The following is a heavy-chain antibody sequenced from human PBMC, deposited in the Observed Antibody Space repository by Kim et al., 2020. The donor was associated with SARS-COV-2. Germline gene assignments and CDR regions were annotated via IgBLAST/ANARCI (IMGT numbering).Heavy chain of an antibody. V-gene: IGHV1-69*04. CDR2: IIPILGIA. CDR1: GGTFSSYA. CDR3: ARAGGDGYNSGYFDY. D-gene: IGHD5-12*01. Sequence: SVKVSCKASGGTFSSYAISWVRQAPGQGLEWMGRIIPILGIANYAQKFQGRVTITADKSTSTAYMELSSLRSEDTAVYYCARAGGDGYNSGYFDYWGQGTLVTVSS. J-gene: IGHJ4*02.